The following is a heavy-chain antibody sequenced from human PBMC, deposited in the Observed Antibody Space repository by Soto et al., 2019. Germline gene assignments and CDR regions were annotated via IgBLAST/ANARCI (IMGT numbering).Heavy chain of an antibody. D-gene: IGHD6-13*01. V-gene: IGHV4-59*01. Sequence: WATLSLTCTVSGGSISSYYWSWIRQPPGKGLEWIGYIYYSGSTNYNPSLKSRVTISVDTSKNQFSLKLSSVTAADTAVYYCARGVAAAGTAGGWFDPWGQGTLVTVSS. CDR1: GGSISSYY. CDR3: ARGVAAAGTAGGWFDP. CDR2: IYYSGST. J-gene: IGHJ5*02.